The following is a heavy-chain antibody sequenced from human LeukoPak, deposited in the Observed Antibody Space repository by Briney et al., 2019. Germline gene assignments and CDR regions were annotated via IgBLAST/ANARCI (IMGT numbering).Heavy chain of an antibody. D-gene: IGHD5/OR15-5a*01. CDR2: ISSSSSYI. Sequence: PGGSLRLSCAASGFTLSSYSTNWVRQAPGKGLEWVSSISSSSSYIYYADSVKGRFTISRDNAKNSLYLQMNSLRAEDTAVYYCPNSEVSTKACDYWGQGTLVTVSS. CDR3: PNSEVSTKACDY. V-gene: IGHV3-21*01. J-gene: IGHJ4*02. CDR1: GFTLSSYS.